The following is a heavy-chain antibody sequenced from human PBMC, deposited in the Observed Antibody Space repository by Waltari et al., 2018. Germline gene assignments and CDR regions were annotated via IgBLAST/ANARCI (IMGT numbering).Heavy chain of an antibody. CDR1: GYTFTSYG. V-gene: IGHV1-18*01. Sequence: QVQLVQSGAEVKKPGASVKVSCKASGYTFTSYGISWVRQAPGQGLEWMGWSSAYNGNTTYAKKSQGRFTMTTGTSTSTAYMELRSLRSDDTAVYYWARDRGYSRLTCPRHGMDVWGQGTTVTVSS. CDR2: SSAYNGNT. CDR3: ARDRGYSRLTCPRHGMDV. J-gene: IGHJ6*02. D-gene: IGHD6-13*01.